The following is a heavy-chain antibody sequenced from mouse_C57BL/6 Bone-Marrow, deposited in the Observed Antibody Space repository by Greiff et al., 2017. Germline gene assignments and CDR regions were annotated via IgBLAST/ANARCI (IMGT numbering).Heavy chain of an antibody. J-gene: IGHJ4*01. CDR3: ARGRLYDGYYYYAMDY. D-gene: IGHD2-3*01. V-gene: IGHV1-69*01. CDR1: VYTFTIYC. CDR2: IDPSDSYT. Sequence: QVPLQPPLSELVMPVASLTLSCKASVYTFTIYCMHCLKQRPGQGLEWIGEIDPSDSYTNYNQKFKGKSTLTVDKSSSTAYMQLSSLTSEDSAVYYCARGRLYDGYYYYAMDYWGQGTSVTVSS.